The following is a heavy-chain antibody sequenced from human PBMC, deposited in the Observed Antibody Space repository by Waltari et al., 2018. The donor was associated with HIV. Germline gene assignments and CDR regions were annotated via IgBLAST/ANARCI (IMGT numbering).Heavy chain of an antibody. CDR3: ATDVRRDFQH. CDR1: RFTFSSYW. CDR2: IKPDGSDK. Sequence: EVQLVESGGGLVQPGGSLRLSCAASRFTFSSYWRSWPRQTPGKGLEWVANIKPDGSDKYYVDSVKGRFTISRDNAQNSLYLQMDSLRAEDTGVYYCATDVRRDFQHWGQGTLVTVSS. V-gene: IGHV3-7*01. J-gene: IGHJ1*01.